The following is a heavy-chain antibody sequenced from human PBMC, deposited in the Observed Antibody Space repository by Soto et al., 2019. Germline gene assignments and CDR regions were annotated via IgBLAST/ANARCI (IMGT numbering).Heavy chain of an antibody. D-gene: IGHD2-21*02. CDR1: GYSFNGYY. CDR2: INPNSGGT. V-gene: IGHV1-2*04. CDR3: ARDRAYCGGDCSEGSYYYYGMDV. J-gene: IGHJ6*02. Sequence: ASVKVSCKASGYSFNGYYMHWVRQAPGQGPEWMGWINPNSGGTNYAQKFQGWVTMTRDTSISTAYMELSRLRSDDTAVYYCARDRAYCGGDCSEGSYYYYGMDVWGQGTTVTVSS.